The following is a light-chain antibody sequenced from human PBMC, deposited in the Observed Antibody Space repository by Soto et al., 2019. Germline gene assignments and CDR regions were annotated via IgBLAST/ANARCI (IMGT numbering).Light chain of an antibody. V-gene: IGLV2-11*01. CDR2: DVS. CDR3: CSYAGGYRFV. Sequence: SVLTQPRSVSGSPGQSVTISCTGTSSDIGRYNYVSWYQQHPGKATKLMIYDVSQRPSGVPDRFSGSKSGNTASLTISGLQAEDESDYYCCSYAGGYRFVFGAGTKFTVL. CDR1: SSDIGRYNY. J-gene: IGLJ1*01.